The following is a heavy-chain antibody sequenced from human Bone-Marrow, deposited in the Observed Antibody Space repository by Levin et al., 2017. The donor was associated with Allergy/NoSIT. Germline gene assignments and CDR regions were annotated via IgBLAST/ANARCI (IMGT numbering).Heavy chain of an antibody. Sequence: PSETLSLTCAVSGGSISSGGYSWSWIRQPPGKGLEWIGYIYHSGSTYYNPSLKSRVTISVDRSKNQFSLKLSSVTAADTAVYYCARGSGPTMVRGAAPNNWFDPWGQGTLVTVSS. V-gene: IGHV4-30-2*01. D-gene: IGHD3-10*01. CDR2: IYHSGST. J-gene: IGHJ5*02. CDR1: GGSISSGGYS. CDR3: ARGSGPTMVRGAAPNNWFDP.